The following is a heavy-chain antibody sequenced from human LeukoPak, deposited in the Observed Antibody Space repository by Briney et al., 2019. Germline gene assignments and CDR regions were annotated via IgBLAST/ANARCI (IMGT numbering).Heavy chain of an antibody. V-gene: IGHV1-8*01. J-gene: IGHJ5*02. D-gene: IGHD5-18*01. CDR2: MNPNSGNT. Sequence: GASVKVSCKASGYTFTSYDINWVRQATGQGLEWMEWMNPNSGNTGYAQKFQGRVTMTRNTSISTAYMELSSLRSEDTAVYYCAREDTAMDGGIWNNWFDPWGQGTLVTVSS. CDR3: AREDTAMDGGIWNNWFDP. CDR1: GYTFTSYD.